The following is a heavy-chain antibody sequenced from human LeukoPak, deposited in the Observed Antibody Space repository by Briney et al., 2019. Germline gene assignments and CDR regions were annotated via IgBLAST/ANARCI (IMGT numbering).Heavy chain of an antibody. CDR3: TRDQWLPRF. J-gene: IGHJ4*02. D-gene: IGHD3-22*01. CDR1: GVTFSSYA. CDR2: IRSKAYGGTT. V-gene: IGHV3-49*04. Sequence: GVLRLSCAASGVTFSSYAMSWVRQAPGKGLEWVGFIRSKAYGGTTEYAASVKGRFTISRDDCKSIAYLQMNSLKTEDTAVYYCTRDQWLPRFWGQGTLVTVSS.